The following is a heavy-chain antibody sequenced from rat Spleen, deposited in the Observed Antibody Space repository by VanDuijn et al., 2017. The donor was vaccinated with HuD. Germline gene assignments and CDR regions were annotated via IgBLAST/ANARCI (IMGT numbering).Heavy chain of an antibody. CDR1: GFTFTNYY. CDR2: INTGGGNT. CDR3: ARQYNNFGYFDY. J-gene: IGHJ2*01. D-gene: IGHD1-10*01. V-gene: IGHV5-25*01. Sequence: EVQLVESGGGLVQPGRSMKLSCAASGFTFTNYYMAWVRQAPTKGLEWVASINTGGGNTYYRDSVKGRFTISRDNAKSTLFLQMDSLRSEDTATYYCARQYNNFGYFDYWGQGVMVTVSS.